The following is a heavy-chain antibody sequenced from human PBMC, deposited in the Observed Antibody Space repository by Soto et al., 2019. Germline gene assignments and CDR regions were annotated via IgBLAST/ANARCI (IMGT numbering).Heavy chain of an antibody. Sequence: PSETLSLTCTVSGGSISSAAYCWSWIRQSPDKGLEWIGHIYDGGTTYSSPSLKGRVTISADTSETQFSLKLNSVSAADTAVYYCARGPSGDKVDSWGQGFQSTVS. V-gene: IGHV4-30-4*01. D-gene: IGHD7-27*01. CDR2: IYDGGTT. CDR3: ARGPSGDKVDS. CDR1: GGSISSAAYC. J-gene: IGHJ4*02.